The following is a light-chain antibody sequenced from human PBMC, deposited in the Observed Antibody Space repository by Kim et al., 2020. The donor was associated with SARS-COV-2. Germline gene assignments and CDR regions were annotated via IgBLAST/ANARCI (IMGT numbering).Light chain of an antibody. Sequence: PGHRRSISYCDSNSNICSNTIDWYRQLPATAPNLLIYSNTQRPSGVPDRFSGSKSGTSASLAISGLQSEDEADYYCAAWDDSLKGVFGTGTKVTVL. CDR2: SNT. CDR1: NSNICSNT. CDR3: AAWDDSLKGV. V-gene: IGLV1-44*01. J-gene: IGLJ1*01.